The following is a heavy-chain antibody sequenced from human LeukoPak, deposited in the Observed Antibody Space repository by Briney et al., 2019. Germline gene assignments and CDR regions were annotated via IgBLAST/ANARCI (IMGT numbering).Heavy chain of an antibody. Sequence: GGSLRLACAASGFTFSSYVMYWVRQAPGKGLEYVSSISSNGGSTYYANSVKGRFTISRDNSKNTLYLQMGSLRAEVMAVYYCARGGQSKYDSSGYLNYFDYWGQGTLVTVSS. CDR3: ARGGQSKYDSSGYLNYFDY. D-gene: IGHD3-22*01. V-gene: IGHV3-64*01. CDR1: GFTFSSYV. CDR2: ISSNGGST. J-gene: IGHJ4*02.